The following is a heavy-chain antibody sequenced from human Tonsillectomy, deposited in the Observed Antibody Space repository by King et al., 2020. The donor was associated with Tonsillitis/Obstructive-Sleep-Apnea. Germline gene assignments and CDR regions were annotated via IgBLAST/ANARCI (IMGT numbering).Heavy chain of an antibody. CDR3: TRDGPEYYDIWSGYPNFDY. Sequence: VQLVESGGGLVQPGRSLRLSCTASGFTFGDYAMSWVRQAPGKALEWVGFIRSKAYGVTTEYAASVKGRFTIPRDDSKSIAYLQMNSLKTEDTAMYDCTRDGPEYYDIWSGYPNFDYWGQGTLVTVSS. J-gene: IGHJ4*02. D-gene: IGHD3-3*01. CDR2: IRSKAYGVTT. CDR1: GFTFGDYA. V-gene: IGHV3-49*04.